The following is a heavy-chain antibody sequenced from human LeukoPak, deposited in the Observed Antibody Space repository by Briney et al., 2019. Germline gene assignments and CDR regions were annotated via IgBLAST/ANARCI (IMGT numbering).Heavy chain of an antibody. CDR3: ARGLRGGEYFDY. D-gene: IGHD2-21*01. V-gene: IGHV4-59*01. J-gene: IGHJ4*02. CDR2: ICYSGST. CDR1: GGSISSYY. Sequence: PSETLSLTCTVSGGSISSYYWSWIRQPPGKGLEWIGYICYSGSTNYNPSLKSRVTISVDTSKNQFSLKLSSVTAADTAVYYCARGLRGGEYFDYWGQGTLVTVSS.